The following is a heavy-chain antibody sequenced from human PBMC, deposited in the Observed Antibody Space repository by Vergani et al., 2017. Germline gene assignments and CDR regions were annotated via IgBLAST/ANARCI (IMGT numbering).Heavy chain of an antibody. V-gene: IGHV4-61*02. CDR2: IYPSGSA. CDR1: GGSISSGSFY. J-gene: IGHJ1*01. D-gene: IGHD4-17*01. Sequence: QVQLQESGPRLVRPSHTLSLTCTVSGGSISSGSFYWSWIRQTAGKGLEWMGRIYPSGSADYNPSLKGRVTMSIDTSKNQFSLRLTSVTAADTAVFYCARGGPFGDYGSWGQGTLVTVSS. CDR3: ARGGPFGDYGS.